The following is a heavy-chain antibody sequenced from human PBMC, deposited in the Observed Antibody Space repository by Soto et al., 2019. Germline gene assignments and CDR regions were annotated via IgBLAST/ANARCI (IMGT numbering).Heavy chain of an antibody. CDR3: ARTETLAALWFGGLFYYGMDV. Sequence: GGSLRLSCAASGFTFSSYGMHWVRQAPGKGLEWVAVISYDGSNKYYADSVKGRFTISRDNSKNTLYLQMNSLRAEDTAVYYCARTETLAALWFGGLFYYGMDVWGQGTTVTVSS. CDR1: GFTFSSYG. J-gene: IGHJ6*02. CDR2: ISYDGSNK. V-gene: IGHV3-30*03. D-gene: IGHD3-10*01.